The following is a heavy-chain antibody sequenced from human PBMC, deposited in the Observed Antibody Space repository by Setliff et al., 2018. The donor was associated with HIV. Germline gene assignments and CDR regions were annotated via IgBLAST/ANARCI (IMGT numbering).Heavy chain of an antibody. CDR2: IYHTGST. D-gene: IGHD2-2*01. V-gene: IGHV4-38-2*01. CDR1: GFSISSGYY. CDR3: ARIPQLLDYAMDV. J-gene: IGHJ6*02. Sequence: SETLSLTCDVSGFSISSGYYWGWIRQSPGKGLEWIATIYHTGSTYYNPSLKSRVTISVGTSKNHFSLKVTSMTAADTAIYYCARIPQLLDYAMDVWGQGTTVTVSS.